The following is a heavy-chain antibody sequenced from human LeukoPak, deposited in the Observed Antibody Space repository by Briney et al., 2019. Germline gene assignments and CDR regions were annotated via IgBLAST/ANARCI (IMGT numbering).Heavy chain of an antibody. D-gene: IGHD3-22*01. CDR1: GFTFSSYS. V-gene: IGHV3-21*01. CDR3: ARLRRNSDRSGFYYYYDY. CDR2: INTVGTYI. J-gene: IGHJ4*02. Sequence: GGSLRLSCAASGFTFSSYSFNWVRQAPGKRLEWVSSINTVGTYIYYADSVRGRFTISRDNAENSLWLQMNSLRAEDSAVYYCARLRRNSDRSGFYYYYDYWGQGTLVTVSS.